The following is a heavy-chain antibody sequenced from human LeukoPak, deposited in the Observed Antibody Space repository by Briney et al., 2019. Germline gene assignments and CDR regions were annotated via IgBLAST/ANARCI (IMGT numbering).Heavy chain of an antibody. D-gene: IGHD5-18*01. CDR1: GGSISSSSYN. Sequence: ETLSLTCTVSGGSISSSSYNWGWVRQAPGKGLEWVSAISGSGGSTYYADSVKGRFTISRDNSKNTLYLQMNSLRAEDTAVYYCAKDRGLWLGFDYWGQGTLVTVSS. J-gene: IGHJ4*02. CDR3: AKDRGLWLGFDY. CDR2: ISGSGGST. V-gene: IGHV3-23*01.